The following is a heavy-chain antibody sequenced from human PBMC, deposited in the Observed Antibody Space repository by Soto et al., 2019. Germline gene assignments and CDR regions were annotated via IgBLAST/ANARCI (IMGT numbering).Heavy chain of an antibody. CDR2: IDPHSNT. CDR1: GYSFSSYW. D-gene: IGHD6-19*01. CDR3: ARRTYTSGWRHYFDY. J-gene: IGHJ4*02. Sequence: EVQLVQSGAEVKKPGESLKISCQGSGYSFSSYWIGWVRQMPGQGLEWMAFIDPHSNTRYSPSFEGQITISADNSISTAYLQWSSLKASDTAIYDCARRTYTSGWRHYFDYWGQGTLVTVSS. V-gene: IGHV5-51*01.